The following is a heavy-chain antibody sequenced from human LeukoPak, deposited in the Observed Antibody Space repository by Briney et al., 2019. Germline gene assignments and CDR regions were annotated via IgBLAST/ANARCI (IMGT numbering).Heavy chain of an antibody. CDR3: ARGRGDERGSSYFDY. J-gene: IGHJ4*02. D-gene: IGHD3-10*01. CDR1: GGSFSGYY. CDR2: IYYSGST. V-gene: IGHV4-34*09. Sequence: PSETLSLTCAVYGGSFSGYYWSWIRQPPGKGLEWIGYIYYSGSTYYNPSLKSRVTISVDMSKNQFSLKLSSVTAADTAVYYCARGRGDERGSSYFDYWGQGTLVTVSS.